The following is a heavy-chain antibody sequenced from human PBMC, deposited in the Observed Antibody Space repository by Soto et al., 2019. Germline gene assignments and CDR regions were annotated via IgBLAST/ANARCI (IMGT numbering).Heavy chain of an antibody. D-gene: IGHD3-22*01. CDR1: GFTFSSYA. CDR3: AEDLAGYYNYYYYYYMDV. V-gene: IGHV3-23*01. Sequence: GGSLRLSCAASGFTFSSYAMSWVRQAPGKGLEWVSAISGSGGSTYYADSVKGRFTISRDNSKNTLYLQMNSLRAEDTAVYYCAEDLAGYYNYYYYYYMDVWGKGTTVTVSS. J-gene: IGHJ6*03. CDR2: ISGSGGST.